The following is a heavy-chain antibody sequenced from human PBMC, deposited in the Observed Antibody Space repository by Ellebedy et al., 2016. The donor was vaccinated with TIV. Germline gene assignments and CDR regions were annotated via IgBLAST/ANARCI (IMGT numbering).Heavy chain of an antibody. V-gene: IGHV4-30-4*08. J-gene: IGHJ3*01. CDR1: GFTFSSFG. CDR2: IYYSGTT. CDR3: ARGGGDRPHALDV. Sequence: LRLSCAASGFTFSSFGMNWVRQPPGKGLEWIGYIYYSGTTYYNPSLKHRLTMSVDKSKSQVSLKLTSVTATDTAVYYCARGGGDRPHALDVWGQGTKVTVSS. D-gene: IGHD3-10*01.